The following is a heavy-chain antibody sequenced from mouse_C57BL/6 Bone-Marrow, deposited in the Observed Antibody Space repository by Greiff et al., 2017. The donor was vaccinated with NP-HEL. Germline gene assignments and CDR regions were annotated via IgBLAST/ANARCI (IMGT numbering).Heavy chain of an antibody. CDR3: ARGAY. V-gene: IGHV1-80*01. CDR2: IYPGDGDT. J-gene: IGHJ3*01. Sequence: QVQLQQSGAELVKPGASVKISCKASGYEFSNYWMNWVKQRPGKGLEWIGQIYPGDGDTNYNGTFKDKATLTADKSSSTAYMQLSRLASEDSAVYFCARGAYWGQGTLVTVSA. CDR1: GYEFSNYW.